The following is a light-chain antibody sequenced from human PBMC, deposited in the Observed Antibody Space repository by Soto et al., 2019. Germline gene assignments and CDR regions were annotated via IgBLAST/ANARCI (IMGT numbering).Light chain of an antibody. CDR2: GAS. Sequence: EIVMTQSPATLSVSPGERATLSCRASQSVSSNLAWYQQKPGQGPRLLLYGASTRATGIPARFSGSRSGTDFTLTISSLQSEDFAVYYCQQSDNWPYTFGQGTKLEIK. V-gene: IGKV3-15*01. CDR1: QSVSSN. J-gene: IGKJ2*01. CDR3: QQSDNWPYT.